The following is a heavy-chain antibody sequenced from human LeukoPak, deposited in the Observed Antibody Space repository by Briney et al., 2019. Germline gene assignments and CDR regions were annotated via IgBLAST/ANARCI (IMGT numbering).Heavy chain of an antibody. CDR3: AKLIVGARSLFDF. CDR2: ISGSGDST. D-gene: IGHD1-26*01. CDR1: GFTFSSHA. V-gene: IGHV3-23*01. J-gene: IGHJ4*02. Sequence: PGGSLRLSCAASGFTFSSHAMSWVRRAPGKGLEWVSTISGSGDSTNYADSVKGRFTISRDNSKNTLYLQMSSLRADDTAMYYCAKLIVGARSLFDFRGQGILVTVSS.